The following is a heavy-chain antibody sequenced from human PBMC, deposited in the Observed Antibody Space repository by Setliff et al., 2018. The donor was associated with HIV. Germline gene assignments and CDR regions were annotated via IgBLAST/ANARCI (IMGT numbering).Heavy chain of an antibody. Sequence: PSETLSLTCTVSGGSISSSSYYWGWIRQPPGKGLEWIGSIYYSGRTYYNPSLKSRVTISVDTSKNQFSLKLSSVTAADTAVYYCARPRLRGSGAFDIWGQGTMVTVSS. CDR2: IYYSGRT. CDR3: ARPRLRGSGAFDI. CDR1: GGSISSSSYY. J-gene: IGHJ3*02. V-gene: IGHV4-39*01. D-gene: IGHD2-21*01.